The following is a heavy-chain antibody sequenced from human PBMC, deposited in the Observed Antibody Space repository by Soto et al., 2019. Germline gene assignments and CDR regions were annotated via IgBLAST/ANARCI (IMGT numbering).Heavy chain of an antibody. J-gene: IGHJ6*02. D-gene: IGHD5-18*01. CDR1: GYTFTSYG. V-gene: IGHV1-69*04. CDR2: IIPILGIA. CDR3: ASPSMVTDYYYYYGMDV. Sequence: GASVKVSCKASGYTFTSYGISWVRQAPGQGLEWMGRIIPILGIANYAQKFQGRVTITADKSTSTAYMELSSLRSEDTAVYYCASPSMVTDYYYYYGMDVWGQGTTVTVSS.